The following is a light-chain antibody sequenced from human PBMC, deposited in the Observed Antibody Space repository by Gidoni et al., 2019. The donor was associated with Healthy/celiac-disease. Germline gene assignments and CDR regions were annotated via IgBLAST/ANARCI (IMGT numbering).Light chain of an antibody. CDR1: QSVSSSY. CDR3: QQYGSSPPIT. J-gene: IGKJ3*01. CDR2: GAS. V-gene: IGKV3-20*01. Sequence: EIVLTQSPGTLSLSPGERATLSCRASQSVSSSYLAWYQQKPGQAPRLLIYGASSRATGIPDRFSGSGSGTDFTLTISRLEPEDFPVYYCQQYGSSPPITFGPGTKVDI.